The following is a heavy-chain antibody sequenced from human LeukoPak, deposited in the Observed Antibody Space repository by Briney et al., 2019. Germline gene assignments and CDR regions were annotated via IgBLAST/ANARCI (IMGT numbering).Heavy chain of an antibody. V-gene: IGHV1-69*13. CDR3: ARGWFSWEDYDFWSGYDAFDI. CDR2: IIPIFGTA. Sequence: ASVKVSCKASGGTFSSYAIGWVRQAPGQGLEWMGGIIPIFGTANYAQKFQGRVTITADESTSTAYMELSSLRSEDTAVYYCARGWFSWEDYDFWSGYDAFDIWGQGTMVTVSS. CDR1: GGTFSSYA. D-gene: IGHD3-3*01. J-gene: IGHJ3*02.